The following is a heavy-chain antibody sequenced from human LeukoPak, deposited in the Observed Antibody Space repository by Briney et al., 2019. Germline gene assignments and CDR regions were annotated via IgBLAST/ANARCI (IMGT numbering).Heavy chain of an antibody. V-gene: IGHV4-4*02. CDR3: ARGMQASRSSFNFDH. CDR1: GGSITSTNY. D-gene: IGHD2-2*01. J-gene: IGHJ4*02. CDR2: VNLQGST. Sequence: PSGTLSLTCGVSGGSITSTNYWTWVRQPPGKGLEWIGEVNLQGSTNYNPSLMGRVAISVDMSENHISLQLTSVTAADTAVYYCARGMQASRSSFNFDHWGQGTLVTVSS.